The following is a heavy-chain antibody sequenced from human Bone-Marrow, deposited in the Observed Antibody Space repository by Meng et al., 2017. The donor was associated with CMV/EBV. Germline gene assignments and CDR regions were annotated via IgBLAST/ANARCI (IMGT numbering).Heavy chain of an antibody. Sequence: GESLKISCAASGFTFDDYAMHWVRQAPGKGLEWVSVIYSGGSTYYADSVKGRFTISRDNSKNTLYLQMNSLRAEDTAVYYCAKDYMFDYWGQGTLVTVSS. D-gene: IGHD3-10*01. CDR3: AKDYMFDY. J-gene: IGHJ4*02. V-gene: IGHV3-NL1*01. CDR2: IYSGGST. CDR1: GFTFDDYA.